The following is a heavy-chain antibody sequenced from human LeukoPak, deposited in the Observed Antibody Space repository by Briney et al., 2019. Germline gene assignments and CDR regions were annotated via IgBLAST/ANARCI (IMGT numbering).Heavy chain of an antibody. CDR1: GGSISSGDYY. V-gene: IGHV4-30-4*01. CDR2: IYYSGST. D-gene: IGHD4-23*01. Sequence: SETLSLTCTVSGGSISSGDYYWSWIRQPPGKGLEWIGYIYYSGSTYYNPSLKSRVTTSLDTSKNQFSLKLSSVTAADTAVYYCARHDPVVGTPDAFDIWGQGTMVTVSS. J-gene: IGHJ3*02. CDR3: ARHDPVVGTPDAFDI.